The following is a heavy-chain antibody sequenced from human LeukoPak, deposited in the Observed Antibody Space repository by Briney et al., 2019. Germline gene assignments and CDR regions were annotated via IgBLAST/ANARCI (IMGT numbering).Heavy chain of an antibody. J-gene: IGHJ5*02. Sequence: SETLSLTCAVYGGSFSGYYWSWIRQPPGKGLEWIGEINHSGSTNYNPSLKSRVTISVDTSKNQFSLKLSSVTAADTAVYYCARGRRPHDGSGIANWFDPWGQGTLVTVSS. D-gene: IGHD3-10*01. CDR2: INHSGST. CDR3: ARGRRPHDGSGIANWFDP. CDR1: GGSFSGYY. V-gene: IGHV4-34*01.